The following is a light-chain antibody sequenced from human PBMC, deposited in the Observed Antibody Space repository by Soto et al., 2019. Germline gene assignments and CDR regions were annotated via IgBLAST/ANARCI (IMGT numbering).Light chain of an antibody. CDR3: SSYAGSSNV. V-gene: IGLV2-8*01. CDR1: SSDVGGYNY. J-gene: IGLJ1*01. CDR2: EVN. Sequence: QSVLAQPPSASGSPGQSVAISCTGTSSDVGGYNYVSWYQQHLGKAPKLMIYEVNKRPSGVPGRFSGSKSGNTASLTVSGLQAEDEADYYCSSYAGSSNVFGTGTKVTVL.